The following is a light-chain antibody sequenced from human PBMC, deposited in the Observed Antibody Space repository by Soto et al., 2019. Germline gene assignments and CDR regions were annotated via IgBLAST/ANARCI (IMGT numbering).Light chain of an antibody. J-gene: IGLJ2*01. CDR2: EVI. CDR3: NSHTGAATVV. V-gene: IGLV2-14*01. Sequence: QSVLTQPASVSGSPGQSITISCTGTSSDIGAYKYVSWYQQHPGKVPKLMIYEVINRPSGVSNRFSGSKSGNTASLTISGLHAEDEADYYCNSHTGAATVVFGGGTKVTVL. CDR1: SSDIGAYKY.